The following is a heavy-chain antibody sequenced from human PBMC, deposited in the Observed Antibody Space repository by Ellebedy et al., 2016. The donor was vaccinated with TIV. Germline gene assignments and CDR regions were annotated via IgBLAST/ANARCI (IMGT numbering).Heavy chain of an antibody. CDR1: GFTFSNYA. CDR2: ITANALTT. J-gene: IGHJ3*01. D-gene: IGHD5-24*01. Sequence: GESLKISXAASGFTFSNYAVGWVRHVPGRGPEWVSTITANALTTWYADSVKGRFTISRDNSRSTVSLQMNSLRAEDTAPYYCVRDRNYPNDVFDLWGQGTVVTVSS. CDR3: VRDRNYPNDVFDL. V-gene: IGHV3-23*01.